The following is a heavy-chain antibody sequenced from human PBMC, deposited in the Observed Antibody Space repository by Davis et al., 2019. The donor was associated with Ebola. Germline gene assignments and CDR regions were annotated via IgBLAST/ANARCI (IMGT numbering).Heavy chain of an antibody. CDR1: GFTSA. J-gene: IGHJ6*03. CDR3: AKDGRGHYDFWSGLYYYYMDV. Sequence: GGSLTLSCEASGFTSAMHWVRQAPGTELEWVATITQDGGEKNYAYSVSGRFTISRDNAENSLYLHMNSLRAEDTAVYYCAKDGRGHYDFWSGLYYYYMDVWGKGTTVTVSS. D-gene: IGHD3-3*01. CDR2: ITQDGGEK. V-gene: IGHV3-7*03.